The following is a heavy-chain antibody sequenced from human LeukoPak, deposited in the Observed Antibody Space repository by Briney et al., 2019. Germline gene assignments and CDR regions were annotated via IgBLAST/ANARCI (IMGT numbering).Heavy chain of an antibody. J-gene: IGHJ4*02. CDR1: GYTFTSYD. V-gene: IGHV1-8*01. Sequence: GASVKVSCKASGYTFTSYDINWVRQATGQGLERMGWMNPNGGNTGYAQKFQGRVTMTRNTSISTAYMELSSLRSEDTAVYYCARGPDSYGIRYWGQGTLVTVSS. D-gene: IGHD5-18*01. CDR2: MNPNGGNT. CDR3: ARGPDSYGIRY.